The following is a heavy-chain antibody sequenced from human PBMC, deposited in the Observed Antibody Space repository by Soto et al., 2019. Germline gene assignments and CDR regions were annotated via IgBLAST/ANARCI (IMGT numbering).Heavy chain of an antibody. V-gene: IGHV4-30-4*01. J-gene: IGHJ2*01. CDR1: GGSISSDNYY. CDR2: IYYSGST. CDR3: AGVRWYFDL. Sequence: QVQLQESGPGLVKPSQTLSLPCTVSGGSISSDNYYWSWIRQPPGKGLEWIGYIYYSGSTYYNPSXXSRVTISVDTSKNQFSLKLSSVTAADTAVYYCAGVRWYFDLWGRGTLVTVSS.